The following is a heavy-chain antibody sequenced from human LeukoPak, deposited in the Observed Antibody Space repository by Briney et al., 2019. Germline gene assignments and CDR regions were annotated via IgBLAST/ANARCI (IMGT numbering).Heavy chain of an antibody. CDR2: IYYSGST. V-gene: IGHV4-39*01. J-gene: IGHJ4*02. D-gene: IGHD4-11*01. Sequence: PSETLSLTCTVSGGSISSSSYYWGWIRQPPGKGPEWIGSIYYSGSTYYNPSLKSRVTISVDTSKNQFSLKLSSVTAADTAVYYCAKTTTSNPYYFDYWGQGTLVTVSS. CDR3: AKTTTSNPYYFDY. CDR1: GGSISSSSYY.